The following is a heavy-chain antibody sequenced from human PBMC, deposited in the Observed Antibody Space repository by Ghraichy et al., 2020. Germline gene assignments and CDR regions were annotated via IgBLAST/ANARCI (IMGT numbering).Heavy chain of an antibody. Sequence: SLNISCAASGFTFDDYAMHWVRQAPGKGLEWVSGISWNSGSIGYADSVKGRFTISRDNAKNSLYLQMNSLRAEDTALYYCAKVGGQSGYDYTEHYFDYWGQGTLVTVSS. CDR3: AKVGGQSGYDYTEHYFDY. J-gene: IGHJ4*02. CDR2: ISWNSGSI. D-gene: IGHD5-12*01. CDR1: GFTFDDYA. V-gene: IGHV3-9*01.